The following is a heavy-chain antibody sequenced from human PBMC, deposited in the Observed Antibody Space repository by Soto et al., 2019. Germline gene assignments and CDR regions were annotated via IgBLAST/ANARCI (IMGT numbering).Heavy chain of an antibody. D-gene: IGHD1-26*01. J-gene: IGHJ4*02. V-gene: IGHV1-69*13. Sequence: GASVKVSCKASGGTFGSYAISWVRQAPGQGLEWMGGIIPIFGTANYAQKFQGRVTITADESTSTAYMELSSLRSEDTAVYYCATGRSGSLSADYWGQGTLVTVSS. CDR2: IIPIFGTA. CDR3: ATGRSGSLSADY. CDR1: GGTFGSYA.